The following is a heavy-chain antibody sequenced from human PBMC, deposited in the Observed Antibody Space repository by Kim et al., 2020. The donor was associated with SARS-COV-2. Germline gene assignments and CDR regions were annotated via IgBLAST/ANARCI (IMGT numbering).Heavy chain of an antibody. D-gene: IGHD1-26*01. CDR2: IYPDDSDT. CDR3: ARTRFVGVNYFDF. V-gene: IGHV5-51*01. J-gene: IGHJ4*02. CDR1: GYRFSNDW. Sequence: GESLKISCKGSGYRFSNDWIGWVRQTPGKGLEWIGIIYPDDSDTKYNPSFQGQVSMSADKATNTAHLQWSSLQASDTATYYCARTRFVGVNYFDFWGREPWSLSPQ.